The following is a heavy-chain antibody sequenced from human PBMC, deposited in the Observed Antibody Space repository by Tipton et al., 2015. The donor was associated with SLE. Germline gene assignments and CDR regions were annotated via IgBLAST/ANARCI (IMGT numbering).Heavy chain of an antibody. CDR2: ISYDASNK. D-gene: IGHD2-15*01. CDR3: ATHVGNALDY. Sequence: TLSLTCAASGFTFSTFAMHWVRQAPGKGLEWVAVISYDASNKNYADSVKGRFTISRDNHQNTLYLQMDSLRDEDTAVYYCATHVGNALDYWGQGTLVSVSS. V-gene: IGHV3-30-3*01. CDR1: GFTFSTFA. J-gene: IGHJ4*02.